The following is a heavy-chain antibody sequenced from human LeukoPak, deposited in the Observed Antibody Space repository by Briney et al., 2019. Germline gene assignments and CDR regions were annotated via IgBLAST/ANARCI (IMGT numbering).Heavy chain of an antibody. CDR2: IWYDGSNK. Sequence: GRSLRLSCAASGFTFSSYGMPWVRQAPGKGLEWVAVIWYDGSNKYYADSVKGRFTISRDNSKNTLYLQMNSLRAEDTAVYYCAKAPRAFHYYMDVWGKGTTVTVSS. CDR1: GFTFSSYG. J-gene: IGHJ6*03. D-gene: IGHD2/OR15-2a*01. CDR3: AKAPRAFHYYMDV. V-gene: IGHV3-33*06.